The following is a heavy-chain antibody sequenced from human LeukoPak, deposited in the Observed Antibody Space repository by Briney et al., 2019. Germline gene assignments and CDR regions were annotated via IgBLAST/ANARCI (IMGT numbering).Heavy chain of an antibody. CDR2: IYATGST. CDR3: ARHGSVRSPLGP. CDR1: GGSISSYY. D-gene: IGHD3-10*01. Sequence: ASETLSLTCTVSGGSISSYYWSWIRQPPGNGLEWIGYIYATGSTNYNPSLKSRVTISVDTSKNQFSLNLRSVTAADTAVYYCARHGSVRSPLGPWGQGTLVTVSS. J-gene: IGHJ5*02. V-gene: IGHV4-4*09.